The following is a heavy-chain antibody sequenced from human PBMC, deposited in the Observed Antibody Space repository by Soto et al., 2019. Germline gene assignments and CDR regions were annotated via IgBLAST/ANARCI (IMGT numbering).Heavy chain of an antibody. Sequence: QLQLQESGPGLVKPSETLSLTCTVSGGPIRSSSHYWGWIRQPPGKGLEWIGNIYDSGSTYYNPSLKGRAAIAVDTYRNHFSMKLSSVTAADTAVYYCARALFISRGFDYWGQGTLVT. J-gene: IGHJ4*02. CDR2: IYDSGST. CDR1: GGPIRSSSHY. V-gene: IGHV4-39*02. D-gene: IGHD2-2*01. CDR3: ARALFISRGFDY.